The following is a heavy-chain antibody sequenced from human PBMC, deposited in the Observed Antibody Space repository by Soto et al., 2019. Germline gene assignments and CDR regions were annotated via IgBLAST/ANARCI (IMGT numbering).Heavy chain of an antibody. V-gene: IGHV4-59*01. D-gene: IGHD7-27*01. Sequence: QVRLQQSGPGLVKASETLSLSCTVSGTKIDGYYCSWIRQSTGKGLAWIGYIYYDGKIKYNPSLESRVTISVDTSKTQVYLTLTSVTAAETAVYFCARDRAVYTGEGRHFYYYGMDVWGQGTTVTVSS. CDR1: GTKIDGYY. J-gene: IGHJ6*02. CDR3: ARDRAVYTGEGRHFYYYGMDV. CDR2: IYYDGKI.